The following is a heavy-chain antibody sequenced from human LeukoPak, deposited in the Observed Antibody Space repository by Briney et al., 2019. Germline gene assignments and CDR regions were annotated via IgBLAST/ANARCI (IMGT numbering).Heavy chain of an antibody. V-gene: IGHV3-30*04. J-gene: IGHJ4*02. D-gene: IGHD6-13*01. CDR3: ARELLAAAGYYFDY. CDR2: ISYDGSNK. CDR1: GFTSSSYA. Sequence: GGSLRLSCAASGFTSSSYAMHWVRQAPGKGLEWVAVISYDGSNKYYADSVKGRFTISRDNSKNTLYLQMNSLRAEDTAVYYCARELLAAAGYYFDYWGQGTLVTVSS.